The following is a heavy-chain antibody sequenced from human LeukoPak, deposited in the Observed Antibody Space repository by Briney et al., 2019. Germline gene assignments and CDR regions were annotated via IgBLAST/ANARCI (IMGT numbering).Heavy chain of an antibody. D-gene: IGHD6-13*01. V-gene: IGHV3-30*18. CDR2: ISYDGSNK. CDR1: GFTFSSYG. CDR3: AKDNIAAAGTFWFDP. J-gene: IGHJ5*02. Sequence: GWSLRLSCAASGFTFSSYGMHWVRQAPGKGLEWVAVISYDGSNKYYADSVKGRFTISRDNSKNTLYLQMNSLRAEDTAVYYCAKDNIAAAGTFWFDPWGQGTLVTVSS.